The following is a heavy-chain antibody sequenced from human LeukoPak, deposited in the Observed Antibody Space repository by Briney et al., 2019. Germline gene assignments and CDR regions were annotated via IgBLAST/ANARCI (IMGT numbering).Heavy chain of an antibody. J-gene: IGHJ4*02. D-gene: IGHD4-17*01. V-gene: IGHV4-59*01. CDR3: ARGRVSGDFGRFDY. CDR1: GGSIDSYY. CDR2: IFYGEST. Sequence: SETLSLTCTVSGGSIDSYYWSWIRQPPGRGLEWIGYIFYGESTNYNPSLKSRLTISVDTSKNQFSLKLNSVTAADTAFYYCARGRVSGDFGRFDYWGQGTLVTVSS.